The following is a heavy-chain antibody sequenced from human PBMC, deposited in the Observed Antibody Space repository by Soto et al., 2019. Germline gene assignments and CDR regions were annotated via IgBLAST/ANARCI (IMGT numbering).Heavy chain of an antibody. CDR2: ISAYNGNT. D-gene: IGHD2-2*01. J-gene: IGHJ6*02. CDR1: GYTFTSYG. Sequence: ASVKVSCKASGYTFTSYGISWVRQAPGQGLEWMGWISAYNGNTNYAQKLQGRVTMTTDTSTSTAYMELRSLRSDDTAVYYCARDSRLRGTYQLPETYYYYGMDVWG. V-gene: IGHV1-18*01. CDR3: ARDSRLRGTYQLPETYYYYGMDV.